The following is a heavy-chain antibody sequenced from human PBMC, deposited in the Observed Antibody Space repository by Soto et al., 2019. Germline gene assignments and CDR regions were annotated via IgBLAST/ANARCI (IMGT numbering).Heavy chain of an antibody. Sequence: ASVKVSCKASGYTFTSYYMHWVRQAPGQGLEWMGIINPSGGSTSYAQKFQGRVTMTRDTSTSTVYMELSSLRSEDTAVYYCARDPDIVVVPAAIGEVDYWGQGTLVTVSS. J-gene: IGHJ4*02. CDR1: GYTFTSYY. CDR3: ARDPDIVVVPAAIGEVDY. CDR2: INPSGGST. D-gene: IGHD2-2*01. V-gene: IGHV1-46*01.